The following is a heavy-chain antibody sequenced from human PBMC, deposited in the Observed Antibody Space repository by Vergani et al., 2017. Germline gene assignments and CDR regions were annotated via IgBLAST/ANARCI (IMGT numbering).Heavy chain of an antibody. D-gene: IGHD5-24*01. CDR2: INPNSGGT. CDR3: ARVPEARWLHQRGGYYFDY. Sequence: QVQLVQSRAEVKKPGASVKVSCKASGYTFTGYYMHWVRQAPGQGLEWMGWINPNSGGTNYAQKFQGRVTMTRDTSISTAYMELSRLRSDDTAVYYCARVPEARWLHQRGGYYFDYWGQGTLVTVSS. V-gene: IGHV1-2*02. CDR1: GYTFTGYY. J-gene: IGHJ4*02.